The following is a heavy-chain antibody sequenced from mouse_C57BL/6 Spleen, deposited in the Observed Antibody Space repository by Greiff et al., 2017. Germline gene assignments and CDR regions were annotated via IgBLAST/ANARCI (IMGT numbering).Heavy chain of an antibody. CDR2: IYPGDGDT. V-gene: IGHV1-82*01. J-gene: IGHJ1*03. CDR1: GYAFSSSW. Sequence: VQLQQSGPELVKPGASVKISCKASGYAFSSSWMNWVKQRPGKGLEWIGRIYPGDGDTNYNGKFKGKATLTADNSSSTAYMQLSSLTSEDSAVYFCAMDGSCPYWYFDVWGTGTTVTVSS. D-gene: IGHD1-1*01. CDR3: AMDGSCPYWYFDV.